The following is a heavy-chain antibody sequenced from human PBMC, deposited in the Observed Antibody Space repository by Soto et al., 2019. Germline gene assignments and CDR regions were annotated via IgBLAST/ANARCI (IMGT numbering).Heavy chain of an antibody. J-gene: IGHJ4*02. Sequence: TLSLTCTVSGGSISSGGYYWSWIRQHPGKGLEWIGYIYHSGTTYYNPSLKSRVTISVDTSKNQFSLKLTSVTAADTAVYYCARREIQGPIDYWGQGTLVTVPQ. CDR2: IYHSGTT. CDR1: GGSISSGGYY. CDR3: ARREIQGPIDY. V-gene: IGHV4-31*03. D-gene: IGHD1-26*01.